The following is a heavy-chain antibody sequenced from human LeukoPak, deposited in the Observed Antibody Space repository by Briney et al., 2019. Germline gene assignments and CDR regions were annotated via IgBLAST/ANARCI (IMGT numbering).Heavy chain of an antibody. CDR2: INHSGST. CDR1: GGSFSAYY. V-gene: IGHV4-34*01. J-gene: IGHJ4*02. CDR3: GTREQQLAPFDY. Sequence: PSETLSLTCAAYGGSFSAYYWSWIRQPPGKGLEWIGEINHSGSTNYNPSLKSRVTISVDTSKNQFSLKLSSVTAADRAVYYCGTREQQLAPFDYWGQGTLVTVSS. D-gene: IGHD6-13*01.